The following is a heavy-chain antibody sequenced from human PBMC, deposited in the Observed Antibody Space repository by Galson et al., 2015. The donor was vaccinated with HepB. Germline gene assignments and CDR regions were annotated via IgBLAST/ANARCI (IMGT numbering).Heavy chain of an antibody. D-gene: IGHD4-23*01. Sequence: SLRLSCAASGFTFSSYGMHWVRQAPGKGLEWVAVMWYDGSNKDYADSVKGRFTISRDNSKNTLYLQMNSLRAEDTAVYYCARLLTLYWYFDLWGRGTLVTVSS. CDR1: GFTFSSYG. CDR3: ARLLTLYWYFDL. CDR2: MWYDGSNK. J-gene: IGHJ2*01. V-gene: IGHV3-33*01.